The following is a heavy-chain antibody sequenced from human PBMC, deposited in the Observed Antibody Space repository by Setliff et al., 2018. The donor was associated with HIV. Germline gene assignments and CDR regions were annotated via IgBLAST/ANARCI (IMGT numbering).Heavy chain of an antibody. CDR2: IIPILGIA. CDR3: ARGGDYDSSGYYVT. Sequence: ASVKVSCKASGGTFSSYAISWVRQAPGQGLEWMGGIIPILGIANYAQQFQVRVTITADKSTSTPYMHLSSLRAEDTAVYFCARGGDYDSSGYYVTWGQGSLVTVSS. CDR1: GGTFSSYA. D-gene: IGHD3-22*01. V-gene: IGHV1-69*10. J-gene: IGHJ4*02.